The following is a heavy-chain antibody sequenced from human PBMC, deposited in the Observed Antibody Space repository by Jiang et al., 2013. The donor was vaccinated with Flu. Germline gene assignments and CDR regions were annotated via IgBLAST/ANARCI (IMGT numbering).Heavy chain of an antibody. CDR3: ARDKSHNDYGVPRAFDI. CDR2: IYYSGNT. J-gene: IGHJ3*02. V-gene: IGHV4-31*03. Sequence: TLSLTCSVSGGSISRGGYYWSWIRQHPGKGLEWIGYIYYSGNTYXNPSLKSRVNMSVDTSKNQFSLKLSSVTAADTAVYYCARDKSHNDYGVPRAFDIWGRGTVVTVSS. D-gene: IGHD4-17*01. CDR1: GGSISRGGYY.